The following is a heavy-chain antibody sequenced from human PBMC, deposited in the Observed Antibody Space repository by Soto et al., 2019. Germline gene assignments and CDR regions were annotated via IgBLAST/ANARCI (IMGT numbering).Heavy chain of an antibody. CDR1: GFSFSDSY. J-gene: IGHJ6*02. CDR3: ARVSWREKYGMDV. V-gene: IGHV3-11*01. Sequence: VQLLESGGGLVQPGGSLRLSCAASGFSFSDSYMSWIRQAPGKGLEWISYITFSGNTVYYADSLKGRFTISRDNAKNCLYLQMNRLRAEDTAVYYCARVSWREKYGMDVWGQGTTVTVSS. CDR2: ITFSGNTV.